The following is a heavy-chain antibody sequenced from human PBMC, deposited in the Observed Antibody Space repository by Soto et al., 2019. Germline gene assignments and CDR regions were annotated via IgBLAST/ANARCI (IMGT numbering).Heavy chain of an antibody. CDR3: AKVYTAMGSRWDY. Sequence: GGSLRLSCAASGFTFSSYAMSWVRQAPGKGLEWVSAISGSCGSTYYADSVKGRFTISRDNSKNTLYLQMNSLRAEDTAVYYCAKVYTAMGSRWDYWGQGTLVTVSS. V-gene: IGHV3-23*01. CDR2: ISGSCGST. CDR1: GFTFSSYA. D-gene: IGHD5-18*01. J-gene: IGHJ4*02.